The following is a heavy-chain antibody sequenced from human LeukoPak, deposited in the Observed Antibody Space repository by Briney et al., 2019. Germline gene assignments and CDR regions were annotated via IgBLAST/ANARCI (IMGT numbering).Heavy chain of an antibody. CDR1: GFTVSSNY. D-gene: IGHD2/OR15-2a*01. CDR2: IYSGGST. J-gene: IGHJ3*02. V-gene: IGHV3-53*01. Sequence: PGGSLRLSCAASGFTVSSNYMSWVRQAPGKGLEWVSVIYSGGSTYYADSVKGRFTISRDNSKNTLYLQMNSLRAEDTAVYYCARAQRTTPDAFDIWGQGTMVTVSS. CDR3: ARAQRTTPDAFDI.